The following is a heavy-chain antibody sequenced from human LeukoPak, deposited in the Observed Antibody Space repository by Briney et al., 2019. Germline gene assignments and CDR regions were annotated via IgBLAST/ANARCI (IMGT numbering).Heavy chain of an antibody. D-gene: IGHD2-15*01. J-gene: IGHJ6*03. CDR3: ARVVAATGSYYYYYMDV. V-gene: IGHV4-34*01. CDR2: INHSGST. CDR1: GGSFSGYY. Sequence: NSSETLSLTCAVYGGSFSGYYWSWIRQPPGKGLEWIGEINHSGSTNYNPSLKSRVTISVDTSKNQFSLKLSSVTAADTAVYYCARVVAATGSYYYYYMDVWGKGTTVTVSS.